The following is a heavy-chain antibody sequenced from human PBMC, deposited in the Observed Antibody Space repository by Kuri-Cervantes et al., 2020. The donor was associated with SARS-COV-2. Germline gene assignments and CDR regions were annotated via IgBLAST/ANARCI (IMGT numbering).Heavy chain of an antibody. CDR1: GFTFDDYA. D-gene: IGHD6-6*01. Sequence: ETLSLTCAASGFTFDDYAMHWVRQAPGKGLVWVSRIDEHGSYRDYADSVKGRFTISRDNAKNTLYLQMNSLRAEDTGVYYCAIDVGGSSSHWGQGTMVTVSS. CDR3: AIDVGGSSSH. J-gene: IGHJ3*01. V-gene: IGHV3-74*01. CDR2: IDEHGSYR.